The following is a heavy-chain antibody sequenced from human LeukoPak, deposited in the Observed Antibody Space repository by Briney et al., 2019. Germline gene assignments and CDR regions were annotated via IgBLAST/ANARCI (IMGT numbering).Heavy chain of an antibody. CDR1: GGSISSSSYY. D-gene: IGHD6-13*01. CDR2: INHSGST. CDR3: ARGVGYDYGDY. V-gene: IGHV4-39*07. J-gene: IGHJ4*02. Sequence: ASETLSLTCTVSGGSISSSSYYWSWIRQPPGKGLEWIGEINHSGSTNYNPSLKSRVTISVDTSKNQFSLKLSSVTAADTAVYYCARGVGYDYGDYWGQGTLVTVSS.